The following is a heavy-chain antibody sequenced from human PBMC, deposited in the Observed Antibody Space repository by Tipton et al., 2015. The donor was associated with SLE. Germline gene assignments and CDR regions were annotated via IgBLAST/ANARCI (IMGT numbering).Heavy chain of an antibody. CDR2: IYYSGST. CDR3: ARDGKGLGY. V-gene: IGHV4-30-4*02. CDR1: GGSISSGDYY. Sequence: TLSLTCAVYGGSISSGDYYWSWIRQPPGKGLEWIGYIYYSGSTNYNPSLKSRVTISVDTSKNQFSLKLSSVTAADTAVYYCARDGKGLGYWGQGTLVTVSS. D-gene: IGHD6-19*01. J-gene: IGHJ4*02.